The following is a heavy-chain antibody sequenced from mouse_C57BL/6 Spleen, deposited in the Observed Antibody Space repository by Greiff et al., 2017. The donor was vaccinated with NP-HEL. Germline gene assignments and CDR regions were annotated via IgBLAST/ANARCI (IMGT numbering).Heavy chain of an antibody. J-gene: IGHJ4*01. V-gene: IGHV10-1*01. CDR1: GFSFNTYA. Sequence: EVHLVESGGGLVQPKGSLKLSCAASGFSFNTYAMNWVRQAPGKGLEWVARIRSKSNNYATSYADSVKDRFTISRDDSESMLYLQMNNLKTEDTAMYYCVRGDGGMDYWGQGTSVTVSS. CDR2: IRSKSNNYAT. CDR3: VRGDGGMDY. D-gene: IGHD3-3*01.